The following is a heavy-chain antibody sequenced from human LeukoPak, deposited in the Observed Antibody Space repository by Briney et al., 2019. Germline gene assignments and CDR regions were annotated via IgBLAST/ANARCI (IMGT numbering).Heavy chain of an antibody. V-gene: IGHV4-59*01. CDR2: IYYSGST. J-gene: IGHJ5*02. CDR1: GGSISSYY. CDR3: ARTWSSRFNWFDP. Sequence: SETLSLTCAVSGGSISSYYWSWIRQPPGGGLEWSGYIYYSGSTNYNPSLKSRVTISDDTSKHQFSLKLSSVTAADTAVYYRARTWSSRFNWFDPWGQGTLVTVSS. D-gene: IGHD6-19*01.